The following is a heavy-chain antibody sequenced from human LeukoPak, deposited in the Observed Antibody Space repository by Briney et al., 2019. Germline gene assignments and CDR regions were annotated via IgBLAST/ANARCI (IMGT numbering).Heavy chain of an antibody. CDR1: GFTFSSYA. J-gene: IGHJ4*02. CDR3: AKVKGIAVAGPNFDY. Sequence: PGGSLRLSCAASGFTFSSYAMSWVRQAPGKGLEWVSAISGSGGSTYYADSVKGRFTISRDNSKNTLYLQMNSLRAEDTAVYYCAKVKGIAVAGPNFDYWGQATLVTVSS. V-gene: IGHV3-23*01. CDR2: ISGSGGST. D-gene: IGHD6-19*01.